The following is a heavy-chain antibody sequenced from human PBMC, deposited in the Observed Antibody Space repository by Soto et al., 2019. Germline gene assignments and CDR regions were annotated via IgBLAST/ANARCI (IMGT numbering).Heavy chain of an antibody. Sequence: SETLSLTCAVYGGSFSGYYWSWIRQPPGKGLEWIGEINHSGSTNYNPSLKSRVTISVDTSKNQFSLKLSSVTAADTAVYYCARALYDYVWGSYRRYNWFDPWGQGTLVTVSS. CDR1: GGSFSGYY. D-gene: IGHD3-16*02. V-gene: IGHV4-34*01. CDR2: INHSGST. CDR3: ARALYDYVWGSYRRYNWFDP. J-gene: IGHJ5*02.